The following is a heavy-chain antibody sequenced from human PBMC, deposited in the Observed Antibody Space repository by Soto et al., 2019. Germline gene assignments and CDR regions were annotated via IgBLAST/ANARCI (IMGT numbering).Heavy chain of an antibody. J-gene: IGHJ4*02. CDR1: GFTFSSYA. CDR2: ISGSGGST. V-gene: IGHV3-23*01. D-gene: IGHD3-22*01. CDR3: AKGRHMITMSPVDY. Sequence: EVQLLESGGGLVQPGGSLRLSCAASGFTFSSYAMSWVRQAPGKGLEWVSAISGSGGSTYYADSVKGRFIISRDNSKNTLYLQMNSLRAEDTAVYYCAKGRHMITMSPVDYWGQGTLVTVSS.